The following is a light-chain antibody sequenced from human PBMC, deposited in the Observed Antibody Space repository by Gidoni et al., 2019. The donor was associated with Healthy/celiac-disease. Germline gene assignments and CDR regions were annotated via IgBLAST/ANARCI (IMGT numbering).Light chain of an antibody. V-gene: IGKV1-33*01. Sequence: DIKMTQSPSSLSASVGDRVTITCQASQDISNYLNWYQQKPGKAPKLLIYDASNLETGVPSRFSGSGSGTDFTFTISSLQPEDIATYYCQQYDNLPGTFGGGTKVEIK. CDR1: QDISNY. CDR2: DAS. J-gene: IGKJ4*01. CDR3: QQYDNLPGT.